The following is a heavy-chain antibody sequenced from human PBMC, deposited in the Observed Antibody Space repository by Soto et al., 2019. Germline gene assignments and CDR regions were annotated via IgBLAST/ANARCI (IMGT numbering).Heavy chain of an antibody. CDR3: ARRYCSGGSCYFDY. J-gene: IGHJ4*02. D-gene: IGHD2-15*01. Sequence: ASVXXSCXXXGYTFTGYYMHWVRQAPGQGLEWMGWINPNSGGTNYAQKFQGRVTMTRDTSISTAYMELSRLRSDDTAVYYCARRYCSGGSCYFDYWGQGTLVTVSS. CDR2: INPNSGGT. CDR1: GYTFTGYY. V-gene: IGHV1-2*02.